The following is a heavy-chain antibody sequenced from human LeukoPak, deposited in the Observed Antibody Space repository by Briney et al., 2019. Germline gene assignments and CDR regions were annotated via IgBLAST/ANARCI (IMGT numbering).Heavy chain of an antibody. V-gene: IGHV1-2*02. Sequence: ASVKVSCKTSGYTFNNYYIHWLRQAPGQTLEWMGWINPNIGGTYYVPQFQGRVTMTRDKSISTAFMELDSLRPDDTAIYYCARLGADGFYWFDPWGQGTVITVSS. CDR3: ARLGADGFYWFDP. J-gene: IGHJ5*02. D-gene: IGHD5-24*01. CDR2: INPNIGGT. CDR1: GYTFNNYY.